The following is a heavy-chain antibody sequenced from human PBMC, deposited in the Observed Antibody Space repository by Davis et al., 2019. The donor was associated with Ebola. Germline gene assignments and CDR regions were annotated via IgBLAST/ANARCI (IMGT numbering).Heavy chain of an antibody. V-gene: IGHV4-30-4*07. D-gene: IGHD4-17*01. CDR3: ARVYGDYFPNFDY. CDR2: IYYSGST. Sequence: MPSETLSLTCAVSGGSISSGSYSWSWIRQPPGKGLEWIGYIYYSGSTYCNPSLKSRVAISVDTSKNQFSLKLSSVTAADTAVYYCARVYGDYFPNFDYWGQGTLVTVSA. CDR1: GGSISSGSYS. J-gene: IGHJ4*02.